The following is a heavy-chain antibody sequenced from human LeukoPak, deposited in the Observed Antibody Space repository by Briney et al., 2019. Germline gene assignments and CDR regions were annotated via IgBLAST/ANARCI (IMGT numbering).Heavy chain of an antibody. D-gene: IGHD5-18*01. CDR2: INHSGST. CDR1: GYSISSGYY. J-gene: IGHJ4*02. CDR3: ARGRYSYGPIPFDY. V-gene: IGHV4-38-2*02. Sequence: SETLSLTCTVSGYSISSGYYWSWIRQPPGKGLEWIGEINHSGSTNYNPSLKSRVTISVDTSKNQFSLKLSSVTAADTAVYYCARGRYSYGPIPFDYWGQGTLVTVSS.